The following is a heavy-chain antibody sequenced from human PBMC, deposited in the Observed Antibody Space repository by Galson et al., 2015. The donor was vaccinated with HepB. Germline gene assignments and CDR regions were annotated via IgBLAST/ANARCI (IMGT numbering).Heavy chain of an antibody. D-gene: IGHD6-13*01. Sequence: SVKVSCKASGYTFTSYGISWVRQAPGQGLEWMGWISAYNGNTNYAQKLQGRVTMTTDTSTSTAYMELRSLRSDDTAVYYCAGAAANTLGYYYGMDVWGQGTTVTVSS. CDR2: ISAYNGNT. CDR3: AGAAANTLGYYYGMDV. J-gene: IGHJ6*02. V-gene: IGHV1-18*01. CDR1: GYTFTSYG.